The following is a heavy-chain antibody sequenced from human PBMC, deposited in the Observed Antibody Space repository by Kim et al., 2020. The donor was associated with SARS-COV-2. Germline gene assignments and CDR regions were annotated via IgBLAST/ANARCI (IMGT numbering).Heavy chain of an antibody. J-gene: IGHJ4*02. Sequence: SETLSLTCTVSGGSISSYYWSWIRQPPGKGLEWIGYIYYSGSTNYNPSLKSRVTISVDTSKNQFSLKLSSVTAADTAVYYCARQGDIYGSGSYSTDYWGQGTLVTVSS. CDR2: IYYSGST. V-gene: IGHV4-59*08. CDR1: GGSISSYY. CDR3: ARQGDIYGSGSYSTDY. D-gene: IGHD3-10*01.